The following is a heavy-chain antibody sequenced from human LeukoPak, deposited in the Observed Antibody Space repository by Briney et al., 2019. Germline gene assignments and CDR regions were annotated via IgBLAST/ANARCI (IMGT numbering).Heavy chain of an antibody. CDR1: GFTFRSYG. CDR3: ARDAGTWGYGYHFDY. V-gene: IGHV3-30*03. Sequence: QSGGSLRLSCAASGFTFRSYGMHWVRQAPGKGLEWVAVISFDGNNIYYADSVKGRFTISRDNSKNMLYLQMNSLRAEDTAVYFCARDAGTWGYGYHFDYWGQGTLVTVSS. J-gene: IGHJ4*02. CDR2: ISFDGNNI. D-gene: IGHD7-27*01.